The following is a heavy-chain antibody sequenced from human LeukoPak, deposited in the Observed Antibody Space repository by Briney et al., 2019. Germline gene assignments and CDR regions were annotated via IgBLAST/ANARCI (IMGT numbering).Heavy chain of an antibody. CDR2: ISWDGGST. J-gene: IGHJ4*02. Sequence: GGSLRLSCAASGLTFDDYAMHWVRQAPGKGLEWVSLISWDGGSTYYADSVKGRFTISRDNSKNSLYLQMNSLRAEDTALYYCVKGSPFDYWGQGTLVTVSS. D-gene: IGHD3-10*01. CDR1: GLTFDDYA. CDR3: VKGSPFDY. V-gene: IGHV3-43D*03.